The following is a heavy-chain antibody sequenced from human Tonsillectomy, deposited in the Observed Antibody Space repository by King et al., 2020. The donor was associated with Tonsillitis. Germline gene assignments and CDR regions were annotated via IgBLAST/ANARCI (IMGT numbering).Heavy chain of an antibody. J-gene: IGHJ4*02. V-gene: IGHV3-11*05. CDR2: IGGRSELT. D-gene: IGHD3-10*01. CDR3: ARAGRGSWFGELFGYFDY. Sequence: VQLVESGGCLVNPGGSLRLSCSASGFTVSNYVMIWVRQAQGEGLEWVSYIGGRSELTDHADLLKDQFTISRDNAKNPLYLQMNSLRAEDTAVYYCARAGRGSWFGELFGYFDYWGQGTLVTVSS. CDR1: GFTVSNYV.